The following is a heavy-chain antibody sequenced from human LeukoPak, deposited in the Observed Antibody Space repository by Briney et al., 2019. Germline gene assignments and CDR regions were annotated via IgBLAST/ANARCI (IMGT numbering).Heavy chain of an antibody. CDR2: IYYSGST. Sequence: ASETLSLTCTVSGGSISSYYWSWIRQPPGKGLEWIGYIYYSGSTNYNPSLKSRVTISVDTSKNQFSLKLSSVTAADTAVYYCAGSYSSSWLDYWGQGTLVTVSS. J-gene: IGHJ4*02. CDR3: AGSYSSSWLDY. D-gene: IGHD6-13*01. CDR1: GGSISSYY. V-gene: IGHV4-59*01.